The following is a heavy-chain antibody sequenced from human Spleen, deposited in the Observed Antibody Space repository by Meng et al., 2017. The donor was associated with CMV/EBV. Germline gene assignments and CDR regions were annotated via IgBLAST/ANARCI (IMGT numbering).Heavy chain of an antibody. D-gene: IGHD2-2*01. V-gene: IGHV1-2*02. Sequence: ASVKVSCKASGYTFTGYYMHWVRQTPGQGLEWMGWIIPNSGGANYALKFQGRVTMTRDTSISTAYMELNRLRSDDTAVYYCARVRVPAALGWFDPWGQGTLVTVSS. J-gene: IGHJ5*02. CDR1: GYTFTGYY. CDR3: ARVRVPAALGWFDP. CDR2: IIPNSGGA.